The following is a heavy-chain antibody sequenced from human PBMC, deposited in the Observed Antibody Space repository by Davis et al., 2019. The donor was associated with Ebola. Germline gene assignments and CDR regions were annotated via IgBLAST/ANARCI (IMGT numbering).Heavy chain of an antibody. CDR1: GGFFSSFA. D-gene: IGHD3-10*01. V-gene: IGHV1-69*13. J-gene: IGHJ5*02. Sequence: SVTVSCKASGGFFSSFAISWVRQAPGQGLEWMGGIIPSLGTADYPQKFQGGLTIAADESTSTAYMELTSLKSDDTAVYYCVRGGSGRGPRLIGWFDPWGQGTLVIVSS. CDR3: VRGGSGRGPRLIGWFDP. CDR2: IIPSLGTA.